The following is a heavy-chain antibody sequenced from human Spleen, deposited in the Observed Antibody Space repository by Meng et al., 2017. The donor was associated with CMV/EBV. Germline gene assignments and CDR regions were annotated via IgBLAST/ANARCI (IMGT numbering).Heavy chain of an antibody. CDR1: GGSLSSYF. V-gene: IGHV4-59*01. CDR2: MYYSGST. J-gene: IGHJ4*02. D-gene: IGHD3-3*01. Sequence: SETLSLTCTVSGGSLSSYFWSWIRQPPGRGLEWIGYMYYSGSTTYNPSLESRVTISLDTAKNQFSLRLSSVTAADTAVYYCARAQYYDFWSGYRPTLLFDYWGQGTLVTVSS. CDR3: ARAQYYDFWSGYRPTLLFDY.